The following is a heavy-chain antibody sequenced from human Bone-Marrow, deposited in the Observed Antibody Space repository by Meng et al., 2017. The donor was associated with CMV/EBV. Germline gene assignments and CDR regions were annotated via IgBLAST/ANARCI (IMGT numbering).Heavy chain of an antibody. V-gene: IGHV1-46*01. Sequence: ASVKVSCKASGGTFSSYAISWVRQAPGQGLEWMGIINPSGGSTSYAQKFQGRVTMTRDTSTSTVYMELSSLRSEDTAVYYCASHDYSNYYYYYGMDVWGQGTTVTVSS. CDR3: ASHDYSNYYYYYGMDV. J-gene: IGHJ6*02. D-gene: IGHD4-11*01. CDR1: GGTFSSYA. CDR2: INPSGGST.